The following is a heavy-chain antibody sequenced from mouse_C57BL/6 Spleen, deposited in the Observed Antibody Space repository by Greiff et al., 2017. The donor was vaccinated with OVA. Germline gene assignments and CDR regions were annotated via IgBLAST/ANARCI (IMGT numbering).Heavy chain of an antibody. D-gene: IGHD2-4*01. Sequence: EVKVEESGGGLVKPGGSLKLSCAASGFTFSSYAMSWVRQTPEKRLEWVATISDGGSYTYYPDNVKGRFTISRDNAKNNLYLQMSHLKSEDTAMYYCARVYDYDVFDYWGQGTTLTVSS. CDR2: ISDGGSYT. J-gene: IGHJ2*01. CDR3: ARVYDYDVFDY. V-gene: IGHV5-4*03. CDR1: GFTFSSYA.